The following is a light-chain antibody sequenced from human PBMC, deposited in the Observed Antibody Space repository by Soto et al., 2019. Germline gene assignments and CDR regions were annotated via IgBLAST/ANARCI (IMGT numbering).Light chain of an antibody. V-gene: IGKV3-20*01. CDR2: GVS. CDR3: QHYGDSSWT. CDR1: QSVSSTL. Sequence: ELVLTQSPVALSLSSGERATLSCRASQSVSSTLLTWYQQKPGQAPRLLIYGVSSRATGIPDRFSGSGSGTDFTLTISRVEPEDFAVCFCQHYGDSSWTFGQGSRVEIK. J-gene: IGKJ1*01.